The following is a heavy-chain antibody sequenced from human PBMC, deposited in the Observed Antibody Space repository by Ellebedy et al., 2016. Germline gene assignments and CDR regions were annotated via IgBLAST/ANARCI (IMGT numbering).Heavy chain of an antibody. J-gene: IGHJ4*02. Sequence: SETLSLTCTVSGGSITNYYWTWIRQPPGKGLEWIGYIHYSGSTGSNASLKSRVTISVETSKSQFSLQLNSVTAAETAVYYCARTYYDFWSGFSAPYYFDYWGQGTLVTVSS. CDR1: GGSITNYY. CDR3: ARTYYDFWSGFSAPYYFDY. CDR2: IHYSGST. D-gene: IGHD3-3*01. V-gene: IGHV4-59*01.